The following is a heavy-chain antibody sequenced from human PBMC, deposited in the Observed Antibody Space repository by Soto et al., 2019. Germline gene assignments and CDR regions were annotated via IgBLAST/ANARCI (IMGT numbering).Heavy chain of an antibody. CDR2: MFYGVST. CDR1: GGSSNSSGDC. J-gene: IGHJ4*02. Sequence: PSVPLSLRGTVAGGSSNSSGDCWGWIRQPPGKGLEWIGSMFYGVSTYYNPSLKSRVTVSVDTSKNQFSLNLRSVTAADTAVYYCARLPSRHLVDYWGQGTLGPGSS. D-gene: IGHD3-3*02. V-gene: IGHV4-39*01. CDR3: ARLPSRHLVDY.